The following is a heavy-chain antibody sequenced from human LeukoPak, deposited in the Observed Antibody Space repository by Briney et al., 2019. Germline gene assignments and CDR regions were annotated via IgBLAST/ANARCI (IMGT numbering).Heavy chain of an antibody. CDR3: ARDLIAVRPGWFDP. Sequence: GASVKVSCKASGYTFTTYGISWVRQAPGQGLEWMGWISTYNGNTNYAQQFRGRVTMTTDTSMSTTYMELRSLRSGDTAVYYCARDLIAVRPGWFDPWGQGSLVTVSS. CDR1: GYTFTTYG. CDR2: ISTYNGNT. J-gene: IGHJ5*02. D-gene: IGHD6-6*01. V-gene: IGHV1-18*01.